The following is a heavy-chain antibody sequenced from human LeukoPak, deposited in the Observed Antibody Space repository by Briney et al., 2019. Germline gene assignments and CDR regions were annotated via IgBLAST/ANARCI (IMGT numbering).Heavy chain of an antibody. CDR2: INQDGSEK. CDR1: GFTFSDHF. D-gene: IGHD1-26*01. Sequence: GGSLRLSCAASGFTFSDHFMSWVRQTPGKGLEWVANINQDGSEKYSVDSVKGRFTISRDNAKNSLYLHMNSLRAEDTAVYYCARDKDVGATLLDYWGQGTLVTVSS. CDR3: ARDKDVGATLLDY. V-gene: IGHV3-7*01. J-gene: IGHJ4*02.